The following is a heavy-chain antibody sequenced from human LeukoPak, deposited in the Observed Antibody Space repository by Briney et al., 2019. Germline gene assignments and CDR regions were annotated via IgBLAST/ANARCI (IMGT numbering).Heavy chain of an antibody. CDR1: GGSISSGGYY. Sequence: SETLSLTCTVSGGSISSGGYYRSWIRQPPGKGLEWIGYIYHSGSTYYNPSLKSRVTISVDRSKNQFSLKLSSVTAADTAVYYCARVGYYYDSSGYYYDYWGQGTLVTVSS. J-gene: IGHJ4*02. V-gene: IGHV4-30-2*01. CDR2: IYHSGST. CDR3: ARVGYYYDSSGYYYDY. D-gene: IGHD3-22*01.